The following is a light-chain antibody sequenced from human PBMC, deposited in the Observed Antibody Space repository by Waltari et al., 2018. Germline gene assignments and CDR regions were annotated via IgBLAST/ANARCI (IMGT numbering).Light chain of an antibody. CDR2: TAY. J-gene: IGKJ4*01. Sequence: DIQMTQSPSSVSASVGDRVTLPCRASQGISSWLAWFQQNPGQAPTPLIYTAYTLQSGVPSRFSGSGSGTDFTITISSLQPEDSATYYCQQTNSLPSTFGGGTKVEI. CDR1: QGISSW. CDR3: QQTNSLPST. V-gene: IGKV1-12*02.